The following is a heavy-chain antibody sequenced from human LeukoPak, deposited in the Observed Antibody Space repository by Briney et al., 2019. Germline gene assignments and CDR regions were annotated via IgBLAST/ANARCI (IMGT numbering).Heavy chain of an antibody. J-gene: IGHJ4*01. V-gene: IGHV3-23*01. CDR1: GFTFSSYA. CDR3: AKNAMAGQPFYDY. D-gene: IGHD6-19*01. CDR2: IGPTGANT. Sequence: GGSLRLSCAASGFTFSSYAMTWVRQAPGEGLEWVSAIGPTGANTYYADSVKGRFTFSRDNSKNTLYLQMNSLRAEDTAIYYCAKNAMAGQPFYDYWGHGTLVTVSA.